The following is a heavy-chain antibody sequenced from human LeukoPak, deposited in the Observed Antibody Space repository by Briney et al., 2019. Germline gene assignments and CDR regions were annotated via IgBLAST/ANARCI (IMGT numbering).Heavy chain of an antibody. CDR2: ISDSGDST. CDR3: AKTNYDRTFDY. Sequence: GGSLRLSCAASGFTFSSYAMSWVRQAPGKGLEWVSTISDSGDSTNYADSVKGRFTISRDNSKNTLYLQMNSLRAEDTAVYYCAKTNYDRTFDYWGQGTLVTVSS. V-gene: IGHV3-23*01. D-gene: IGHD4/OR15-4a*01. CDR1: GFTFSSYA. J-gene: IGHJ4*02.